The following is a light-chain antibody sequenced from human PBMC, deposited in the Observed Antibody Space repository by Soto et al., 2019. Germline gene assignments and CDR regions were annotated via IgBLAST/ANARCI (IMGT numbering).Light chain of an antibody. CDR3: SSYTSSSTLL. CDR1: SNDVGGSDY. V-gene: IGLV2-14*01. Sequence: QSVLTQPASVSASPGQSITISCTGASNDVGGSDYVSWYQQHPGKAPKLIIYGVSNRPSGTSDRFSGSTSGNTATLTISGLQAEDYADYYCSSYTSSSTLLFGGGTKLTVL. CDR2: GVS. J-gene: IGLJ2*01.